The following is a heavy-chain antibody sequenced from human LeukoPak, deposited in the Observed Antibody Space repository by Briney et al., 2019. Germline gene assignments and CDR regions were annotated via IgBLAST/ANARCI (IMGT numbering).Heavy chain of an antibody. CDR2: ISWNSGSI. D-gene: IGHD3-10*01. CDR3: AKDYTLWNGMDV. Sequence: GGSLRLSCAASGFTFNDYPMHWVRQAPGKGLEWVSGISWNSGSIGYADSVKGRFTISRDNAKNSLYLQMNSLRAEDTALYYCAKDYTLWNGMDVWGQGTTVTVSS. J-gene: IGHJ6*02. V-gene: IGHV3-9*01. CDR1: GFTFNDYP.